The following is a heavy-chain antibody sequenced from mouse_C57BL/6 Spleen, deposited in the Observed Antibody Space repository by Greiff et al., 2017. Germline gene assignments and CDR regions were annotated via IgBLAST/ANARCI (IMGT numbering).Heavy chain of an antibody. CDR1: GYSFTGYY. D-gene: IGHD1-1*01. CDR2: INPSTGGT. Sequence: VQLKESGPELVKPGASVKISCKASGYSFTGYYMNWVKQSPEKSLEWIGEINPSTGGTTYNQKFKAKATLTVDKSSSTAYMQLKSLTSEDSAVYYCARPTVVATGFDYWGQGTTLTVSS. CDR3: ARPTVVATGFDY. V-gene: IGHV1-42*01. J-gene: IGHJ2*01.